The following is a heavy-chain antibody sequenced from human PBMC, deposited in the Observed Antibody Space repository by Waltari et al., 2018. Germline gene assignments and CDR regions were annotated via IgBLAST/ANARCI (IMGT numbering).Heavy chain of an antibody. D-gene: IGHD6-13*01. Sequence: EVQLVESGGGLVQPGGSLRLSCSASGFTFSSYWMHWVRQAPGKGPVWVARIDSGGSSTRYADPVKGRFTISRDNTKNTLYLQMNSLRAEDTAVYYCARDGIAAAWGDFDYWCQGTLVTVSS. CDR1: GFTFSSYW. CDR3: ARDGIAAAWGDFDY. V-gene: IGHV3-74*01. J-gene: IGHJ4*02. CDR2: IDSGGSST.